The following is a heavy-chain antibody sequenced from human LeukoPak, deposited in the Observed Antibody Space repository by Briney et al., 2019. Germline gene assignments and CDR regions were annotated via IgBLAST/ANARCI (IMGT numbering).Heavy chain of an antibody. V-gene: IGHV3-7*01. J-gene: IGHJ4*02. Sequence: GGSLRLSCAASGFTFSSYWLSWVRQAPGKGLEWVASIEQDGSQKYYVDSVRGRFTISRDNAKNSVYLQTNSLRVEDTAAYYCARNSGSNPFDYWGQGTLVTVSS. CDR2: IEQDGSQK. D-gene: IGHD1-26*01. CDR3: ARNSGSNPFDY. CDR1: GFTFSSYW.